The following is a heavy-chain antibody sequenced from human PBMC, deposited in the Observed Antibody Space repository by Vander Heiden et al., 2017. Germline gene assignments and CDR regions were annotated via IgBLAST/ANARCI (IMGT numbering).Heavy chain of an antibody. CDR2: IYYSGST. D-gene: IGHD4-4*01. CDR3: ARSNYDYAEIATYWYFDL. CDR1: GGSISSGGYY. Sequence: QVHLQESGPGLVTPSPTLSPTCTVSGGSISSGGYYWSWIRQHPGKGLEWIGYIYYSGSTYYNPSLKSRVTISVDTSKNQFSLKLSSVTAADTAVYYCARSNYDYAEIATYWYFDLWGRGTLVTVSS. V-gene: IGHV4-31*03. J-gene: IGHJ2*01.